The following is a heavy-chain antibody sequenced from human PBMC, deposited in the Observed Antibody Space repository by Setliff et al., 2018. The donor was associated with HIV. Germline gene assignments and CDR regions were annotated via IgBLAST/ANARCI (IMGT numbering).Heavy chain of an antibody. CDR2: IYPGDSDT. CDR3: ARLGAYCSSTSCYSYYYYYYYMDV. D-gene: IGHD2-2*02. J-gene: IGHJ6*03. V-gene: IGHV5-51*01. CDR1: GYSFTSYW. Sequence: GESLKISCKGSGYSFTSYWIGWVRQMPGKGLEWMGIIYPGDSDTRYSPSFQGQVTISADKSISTAYLQWSSLTASDTAMYYCARLGAYCSSTSCYSYYYYYYYMDVWGKGTSVTVS.